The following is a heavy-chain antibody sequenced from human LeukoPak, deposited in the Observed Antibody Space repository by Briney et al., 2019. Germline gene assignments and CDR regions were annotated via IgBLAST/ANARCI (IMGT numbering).Heavy chain of an antibody. V-gene: IGHV1-18*01. J-gene: IGHJ4*02. CDR2: ISAYNGNT. D-gene: IGHD3-22*01. CDR3: ARDSDYYDSSGYYALPTGY. Sequence: ASVKVSCKDSGYTFTSYGISWVRQAPGQGLEWMGWISAYNGNTNYAQKLQGRVTMTTDTSTSTAYMELRSLRSDDTAVYYCARDSDYYDSSGYYALPTGYWGQGTLVTVSS. CDR1: GYTFTSYG.